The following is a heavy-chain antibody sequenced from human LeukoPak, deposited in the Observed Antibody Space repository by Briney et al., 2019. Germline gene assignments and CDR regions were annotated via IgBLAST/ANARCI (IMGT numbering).Heavy chain of an antibody. V-gene: IGHV3-21*01. J-gene: IGHJ3*02. CDR3: ARSLRAFDI. Sequence: TGGPLRLSCAASGFTFSSYTMNWVRQAPGKGLEWVSSISPSTSNIYYADSVKGRFIISRDNAKNSLYLQMNSLRAEDTAVYYCARSLRAFDIWGHGTMVTVSS. CDR1: GFTFSSYT. CDR2: ISPSTSNI.